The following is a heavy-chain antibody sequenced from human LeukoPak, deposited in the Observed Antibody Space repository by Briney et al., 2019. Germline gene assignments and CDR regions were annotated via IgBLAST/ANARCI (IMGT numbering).Heavy chain of an antibody. CDR3: ARGSEYFQH. J-gene: IGHJ1*01. CDR1: GFTVSSNS. Sequence: GGPLRLSCADSGFTVSSNSMSWVRQAPGKGLEWVSIIYSGGNTFHADSVKARFSISRDESRDTVYLQMNSLRAEDTAVYYCARGSEYFQHWGQGTLVTVSS. V-gene: IGHV3-66*01. CDR2: IYSGGNT.